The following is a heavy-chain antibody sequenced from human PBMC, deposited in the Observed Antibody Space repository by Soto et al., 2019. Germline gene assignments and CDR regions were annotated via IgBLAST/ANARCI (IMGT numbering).Heavy chain of an antibody. Sequence: QVHLQESGPGLVKPAETLSLTCSVSGGSISSYYWSWIRQPPGKGLECIGYVFYTCITKYNPSFKSRATISGDTSMNQFSLNLMSVTAADTAVYYCAKCGAAAGTTWGQGIRVNVSS. V-gene: IGHV4-59*01. J-gene: IGHJ4*02. D-gene: IGHD1-1*01. CDR3: AKCGAAAGTT. CDR2: VFYTCIT. CDR1: GGSISSYY.